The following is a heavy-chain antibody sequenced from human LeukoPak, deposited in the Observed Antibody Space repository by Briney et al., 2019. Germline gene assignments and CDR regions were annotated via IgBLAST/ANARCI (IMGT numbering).Heavy chain of an antibody. V-gene: IGHV4-59*12. CDR3: VRNQAVAANRGAFDI. Sequence: PSETLSLTCSVSGGSISDYSWSWIRQPPGKGLEWIGYSFCSGSTNYNPSVKSRVTISVDTSNNQFSLKLSSVTAVDTAVYYCVRNQAVAANRGAFDIWGQGTMVTVSS. CDR1: GGSISDYS. D-gene: IGHD6-19*01. CDR2: SFCSGST. J-gene: IGHJ3*02.